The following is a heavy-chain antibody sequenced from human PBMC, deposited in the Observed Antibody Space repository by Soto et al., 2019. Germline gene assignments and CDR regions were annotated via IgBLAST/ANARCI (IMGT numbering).Heavy chain of an antibody. CDR1: CGSIISYY. Sequence: SETLSLTCTFSCGSIISYYWSWIRQPPGKGLEWIGYIYYSGSTNYNPSLKSRVTISVDTSKNQFSLKLSSVTAADTAVYYCARDSEADGMDVWGQGTTVTVSS. CDR2: IYYSGST. V-gene: IGHV4-59*01. D-gene: IGHD6-19*01. J-gene: IGHJ6*02. CDR3: ARDSEADGMDV.